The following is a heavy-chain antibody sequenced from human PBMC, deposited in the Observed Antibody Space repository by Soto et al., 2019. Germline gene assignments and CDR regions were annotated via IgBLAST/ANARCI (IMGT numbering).Heavy chain of an antibody. CDR2: ISYDGSNK. D-gene: IGHD5-12*01. V-gene: IGHV3-30*03. CDR3: AGGEVGTRDY. Sequence: PGGSLRLSCAASGFTFSSYGMHWVRQAPGKGLEWVAVISYDGSNKYYADSVKGRFTISRDNSKNTLYLQMNSLRAEDTAVDYCAGGEVGTRDYWGEGTLVTVAS. CDR1: GFTFSSYG. J-gene: IGHJ4*02.